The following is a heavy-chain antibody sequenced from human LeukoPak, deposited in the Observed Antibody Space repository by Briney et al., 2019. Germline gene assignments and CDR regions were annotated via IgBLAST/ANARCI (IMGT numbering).Heavy chain of an antibody. CDR2: INPNSGGT. CDR3: ATTGYYYDSSGYYFGTEYFQH. V-gene: IGHV1-2*02. CDR1: GYTFTGYY. Sequence: GASVRVSCKASGYTFTGYYMHWVRQAPGQGLEWMGWINPNSGGTNYAQKFQGRVTMTRDTSISTAYMELSSLRSEDTAVYYCATTGYYYDSSGYYFGTEYFQHWGQGTLVTVSS. D-gene: IGHD3-22*01. J-gene: IGHJ1*01.